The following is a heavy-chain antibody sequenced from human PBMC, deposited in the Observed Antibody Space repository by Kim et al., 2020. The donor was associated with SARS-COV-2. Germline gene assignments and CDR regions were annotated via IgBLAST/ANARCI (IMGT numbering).Heavy chain of an antibody. V-gene: IGHV3-11*04. CDR3: ARAITYYYESSGDGY. Sequence: GGSLRLSCAASGFTFSDYYMSWIRQAPGKGLEWVSFISSSGSTIYYADSVKGRFTISRDNAKNSLYLQMSSLGAEDTAVYYCARAITYYYESSGDGYWGPGTLVTVSS. CDR2: ISSSGSTI. J-gene: IGHJ4*02. D-gene: IGHD3-22*01. CDR1: GFTFSDYY.